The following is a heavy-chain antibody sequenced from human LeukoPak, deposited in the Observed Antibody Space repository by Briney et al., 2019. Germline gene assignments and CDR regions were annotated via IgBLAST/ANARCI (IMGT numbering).Heavy chain of an antibody. Sequence: GGSLRLSCAASGFTFSNAWMSWVRQAPGKGLEWVGRIKSKTDGGTTDYAAPVKGRFTISRDDSKNTLYLRMNSLKTEDTAVYYCSTTYYYDSSEGYWGQGTLVTVSS. CDR1: GFTFSNAW. V-gene: IGHV3-15*01. J-gene: IGHJ4*02. D-gene: IGHD3-22*01. CDR3: STTYYYDSSEGY. CDR2: IKSKTDGGTT.